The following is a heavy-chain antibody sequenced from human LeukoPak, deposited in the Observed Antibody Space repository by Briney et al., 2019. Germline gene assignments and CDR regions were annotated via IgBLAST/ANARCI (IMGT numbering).Heavy chain of an antibody. CDR3: ARRYCSSTSCYLDY. J-gene: IGHJ4*02. CDR2: IYYSGST. D-gene: IGHD2-2*01. Sequence: SETLSLTCTVSGGSTSSSSYYWGWIRQPPGKGLEWIGSIYYSGSTYYNPSLKSRVTISVDTSKNQFSLKLSSVTAADTAVYYCARRYCSSTSCYLDYWGQGTLVTVSS. V-gene: IGHV4-39*01. CDR1: GGSTSSSSYY.